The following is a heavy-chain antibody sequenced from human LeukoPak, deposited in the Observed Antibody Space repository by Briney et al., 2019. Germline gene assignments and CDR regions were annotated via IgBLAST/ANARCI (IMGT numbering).Heavy chain of an antibody. V-gene: IGHV1-2*04. CDR1: GYTFTGYY. J-gene: IGHJ4*02. CDR3: ARVPGPRFGSYDY. D-gene: IGHD3-16*01. Sequence: GASVEVSCKASGYTFTGYYMHWVRQAPGQGLEWMGWINPNSGGTNYAQKFQGWVTMTRDTSISTAYMELSRLRSDDTAVYYCARVPGPRFGSYDYWGQGTLVTVSS. CDR2: INPNSGGT.